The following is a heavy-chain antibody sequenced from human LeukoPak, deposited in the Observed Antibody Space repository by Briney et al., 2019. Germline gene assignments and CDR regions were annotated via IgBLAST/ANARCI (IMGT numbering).Heavy chain of an antibody. Sequence: SVKVSCKASGCTFTSYAISWVRQAPGQGLEWMGGIIPIFGTAIYAQKFQGRVTITADESTSTAYMELSSLRSEDTAVYYCARTRITVFGVLIIPNNWFDPSGQGTLVTVSS. J-gene: IGHJ5*02. V-gene: IGHV1-69*13. CDR3: ARTRITVFGVLIIPNNWFDP. CDR2: IIPIFGTA. CDR1: GCTFTSYA. D-gene: IGHD3-3*01.